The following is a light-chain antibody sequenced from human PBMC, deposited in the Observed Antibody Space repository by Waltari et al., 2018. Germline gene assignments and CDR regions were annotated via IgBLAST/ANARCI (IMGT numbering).Light chain of an antibody. Sequence: QSALTQPASVSGSPGQSITISCTGTTSAVGGYMSVSWYQHHADKAPRLMIFDVSHRPPGISSRFSGSTSGNTASLTISGLQVEDDADYYCVSYTSSTTYYVSGTGTRVTVL. J-gene: IGLJ1*01. CDR3: VSYTSSTTYYV. CDR1: TSAVGGYMS. CDR2: DVS. V-gene: IGLV2-14*03.